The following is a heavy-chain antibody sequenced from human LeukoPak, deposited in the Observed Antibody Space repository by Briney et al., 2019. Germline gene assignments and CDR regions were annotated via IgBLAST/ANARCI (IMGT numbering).Heavy chain of an antibody. CDR1: GFTFSSNA. Sequence: GGSLSLSCAASGFTFSSNAMSWVRQAPDKGLEWVAMISHDGGSEHYGDSVKGRFTTSRDISKNTLYLHMSSLRVEDTAVYYCAKDWGSSGWYNWFDPWGQGTLVTVSS. J-gene: IGHJ5*02. D-gene: IGHD6-19*01. CDR2: ISHDGGSE. V-gene: IGHV3-30*18. CDR3: AKDWGSSGWYNWFDP.